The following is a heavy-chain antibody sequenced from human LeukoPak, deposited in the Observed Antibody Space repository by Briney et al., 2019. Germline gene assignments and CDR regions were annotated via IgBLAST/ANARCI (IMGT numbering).Heavy chain of an antibody. V-gene: IGHV4-30-4*08. CDR1: GGSISSGDYY. J-gene: IGHJ6*03. D-gene: IGHD2-2*01. Sequence: SETLSLTCAVSGGSISSGDYYWSWIRPPPGKGLEWIGYIYYSGSTYYNPSLKSRVTISVDTSKNQFSLNLSSVTAADTAVYYCARDFRDIVVVPAAPPRYYYYYYMDVWGKGTTVTVSS. CDR3: ARDFRDIVVVPAAPPRYYYYYYMDV. CDR2: IYYSGST.